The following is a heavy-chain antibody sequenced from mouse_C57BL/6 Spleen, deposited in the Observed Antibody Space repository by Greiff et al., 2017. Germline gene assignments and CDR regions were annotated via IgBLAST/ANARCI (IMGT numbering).Heavy chain of an antibody. D-gene: IGHD2-3*01. V-gene: IGHV5-17*01. CDR3: ARDGYYDAMGY. CDR2: ISSGSSTI. Sequence: EVQLVESGGGLVKPGGSLKLSCAASGFTFSDYGMHWVRQAPEKGLEWVAYISSGSSTIYYADTVKGRFTISRDNAKNTLFLQMTSLRSEDTAMYYCARDGYYDAMGYWGQGTSVTVSS. J-gene: IGHJ4*01. CDR1: GFTFSDYG.